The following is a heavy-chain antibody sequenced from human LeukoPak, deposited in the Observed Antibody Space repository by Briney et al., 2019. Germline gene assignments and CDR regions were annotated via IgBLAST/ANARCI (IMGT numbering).Heavy chain of an antibody. CDR2: IGGSGGST. Sequence: GGSLRLSCAASGFTFSNYAMTWVRQAPGKGLEWVSGIGGSGGSTYYADSVRGRFTISRDKSKNTLYLQMNNLRAEDTAVYYCAKALTTTGTTMFDYWGQGTLVTVSS. CDR1: GFTFSNYA. CDR3: AKALTTTGTTMFDY. V-gene: IGHV3-23*01. J-gene: IGHJ4*02. D-gene: IGHD1-1*01.